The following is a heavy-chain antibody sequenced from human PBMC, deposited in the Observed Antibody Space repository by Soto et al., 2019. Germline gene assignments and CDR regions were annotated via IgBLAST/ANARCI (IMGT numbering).Heavy chain of an antibody. CDR2: ISSSSGTI. D-gene: IGHD1-1*01. Sequence: GGSLRLSCAASGFTFSSYSMHWVRQAPGKGLEWVSYISSSSGTIYYADSVKGRFTISRDNAKNSLFLRMHSLRAEDTAVYYCARGWNDFYYWGQGTLVTVSS. V-gene: IGHV3-48*01. CDR1: GFTFSSYS. J-gene: IGHJ4*02. CDR3: ARGWNDFYY.